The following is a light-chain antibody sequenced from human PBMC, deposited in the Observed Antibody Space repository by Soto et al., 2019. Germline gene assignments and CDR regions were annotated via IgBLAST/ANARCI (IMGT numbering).Light chain of an antibody. V-gene: IGLV2-14*01. CDR2: DVS. Sequence: QSALTQPASVSGSPGQSITISCTATSSDVGGYNYVSWYQQHPGKAPKLMIYDVSNRPSGVSNRFSGSKSGSTASLTISGLQAEDEADYYCISYTSSSTWVFGGGTQLTVL. J-gene: IGLJ3*02. CDR3: ISYTSSSTWV. CDR1: SSDVGGYNY.